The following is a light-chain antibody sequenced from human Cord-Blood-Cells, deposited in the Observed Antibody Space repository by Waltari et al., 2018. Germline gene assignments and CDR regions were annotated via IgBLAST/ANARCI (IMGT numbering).Light chain of an antibody. J-gene: IGKJ2*01. V-gene: IGKV3-11*01. CDR1: QSVSSY. CDR2: DAS. Sequence: LTHSPATLPSPPGSRHPLSCRASQSVSSYLAWYQQKPGQAPRLLIYDASNRATGIPARFSGSGSGTDFTLTISSLEPEDFAVYYCQQRSNWPYTFGQGTKLEIK. CDR3: QQRSNWPYT.